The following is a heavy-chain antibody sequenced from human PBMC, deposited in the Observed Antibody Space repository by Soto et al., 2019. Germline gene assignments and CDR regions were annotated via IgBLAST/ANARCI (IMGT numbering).Heavy chain of an antibody. CDR2: ISYDGSNK. Sequence: VGSLRLSCAASGFTFSSYGMHWVRQAPGKGLEWVAVISYDGSNKYYADSVKGRFTISRDNSKNTLYLQMDSLRPEDMAVYYCARRARPDLYYMDVWGKGTTVTVSS. D-gene: IGHD6-6*01. CDR3: ARRARPDLYYMDV. J-gene: IGHJ6*03. V-gene: IGHV3-30*03. CDR1: GFTFSSYG.